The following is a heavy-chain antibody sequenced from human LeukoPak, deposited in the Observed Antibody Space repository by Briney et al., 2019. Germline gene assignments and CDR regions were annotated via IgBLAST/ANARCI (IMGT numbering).Heavy chain of an antibody. CDR1: GFTFSSYA. D-gene: IGHD4-17*01. J-gene: IGHJ4*02. V-gene: IGHV3-48*03. CDR2: ISSSGTPV. Sequence: GGSLRLSCAASGFTFSSYAMNWVRQAPGKGLEVISSISSSGTPVYYADSVKGRFTISRDNARKSVYLEMNSLRAEDTAVYFCARGVNDHGDYRGFDHWGQGTLVTVSS. CDR3: ARGVNDHGDYRGFDH.